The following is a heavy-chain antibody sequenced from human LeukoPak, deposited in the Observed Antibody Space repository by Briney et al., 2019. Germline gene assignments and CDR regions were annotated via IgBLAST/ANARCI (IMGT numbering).Heavy chain of an antibody. J-gene: IGHJ4*02. CDR3: AKDRLYFGNDFGDY. Sequence: GGSLRLSCVASGFTFRDFSMSWVRQAPGKGLEWVSVISNGGGHTYYADSVKGRFAISRDNSKNTLYLQMNSLRTEDTAIYYCAKDRLYFGNDFGDYWGQGTLATASS. D-gene: IGHD3-9*01. V-gene: IGHV3-23*01. CDR1: GFTFRDFS. CDR2: ISNGGGHT.